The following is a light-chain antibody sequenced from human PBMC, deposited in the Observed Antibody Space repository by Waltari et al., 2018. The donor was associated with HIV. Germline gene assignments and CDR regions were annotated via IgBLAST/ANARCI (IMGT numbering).Light chain of an antibody. CDR1: SSDVGSYNL. Sequence: QSALTQPASVSGSPGQSITISCTGTSSDVGSYNLFSWYQQPPGKAPKLMIYEVIKRPSGVSNRFSGSKSGNTASLTISGLQAEDEADYYCCSYAGSSNVVFGGGTKLTVL. CDR2: EVI. J-gene: IGLJ2*01. CDR3: CSYAGSSNVV. V-gene: IGLV2-23*02.